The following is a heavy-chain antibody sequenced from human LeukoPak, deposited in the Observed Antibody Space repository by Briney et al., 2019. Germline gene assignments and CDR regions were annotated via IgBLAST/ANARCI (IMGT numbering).Heavy chain of an antibody. Sequence: GGSLRLSCAASGFTFSSYGMHWVRQAPGKGLEWVAVISYGGSNKYYADSVKGRFTISRDNSKNTLYLQMNSLRAEDTAVYYCAKDGSCYGSGSYKDPYYFDYWGQGTLVTVSS. CDR1: GFTFSSYG. CDR2: ISYGGSNK. D-gene: IGHD3-10*01. CDR3: AKDGSCYGSGSYKDPYYFDY. J-gene: IGHJ4*02. V-gene: IGHV3-30*18.